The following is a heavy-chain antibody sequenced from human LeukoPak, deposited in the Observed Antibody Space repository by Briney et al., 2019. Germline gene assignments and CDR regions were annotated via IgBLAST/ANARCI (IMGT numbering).Heavy chain of an antibody. CDR1: GGSISSSNW. CDR2: IYHSGST. Sequence: PSETLSLTCAVSGGSISSSNWWSWVRQPPGKGLEWIGEIYHSGSTNYNPSLKSRVTISVDTSKNQFSLKLSSVTAADTAMYYCARLGGTYLSYWFFDLWGRGTLVTVPS. CDR3: ARLGGTYLSYWFFDL. V-gene: IGHV4-4*02. J-gene: IGHJ2*01. D-gene: IGHD1-26*01.